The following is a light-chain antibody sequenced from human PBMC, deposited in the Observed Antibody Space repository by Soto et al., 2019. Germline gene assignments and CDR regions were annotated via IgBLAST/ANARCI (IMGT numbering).Light chain of an antibody. J-gene: IGLJ3*02. CDR3: QSYDSSLSGWV. V-gene: IGLV1-40*01. Sequence: QSALTQPPSVSGGPGQRVTISCTGSSSNIGAGYDVHWYQQLPGTAPKLLIYGNSNRPSGVPDRFSGSKSGTSASLAITGLRAEDEADYYCQSYDSSLSGWVFGGGTKLTVL. CDR1: SSNIGAGYD. CDR2: GNS.